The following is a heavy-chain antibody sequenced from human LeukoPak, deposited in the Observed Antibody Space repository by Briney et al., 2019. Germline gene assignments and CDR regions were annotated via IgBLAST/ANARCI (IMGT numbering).Heavy chain of an antibody. Sequence: SETLSLTCTVSGGSISSSSYYWGWIRQPPGKGLEWIGSIYYSGSTYYNPSLKSRVTISVDTSKNQFSLKLSSVTAADTAVYYCARLKRDCSGGSCYWDAFDIWGQGTMVTVSS. V-gene: IGHV4-39*01. D-gene: IGHD2-15*01. J-gene: IGHJ3*02. CDR2: IYYSGST. CDR3: ARLKRDCSGGSCYWDAFDI. CDR1: GGSISSSSYY.